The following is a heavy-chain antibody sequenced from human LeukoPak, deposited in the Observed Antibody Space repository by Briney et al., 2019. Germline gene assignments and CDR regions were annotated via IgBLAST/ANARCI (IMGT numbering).Heavy chain of an antibody. J-gene: IGHJ4*02. V-gene: IGHV1-69*13. D-gene: IGHD4-11*01. CDR3: AREDLQTLDY. Sequence: GASVKVSCKASGVTLSNYAISWVRQAPGQGLEWMGGFIPIFGTANYAQKFHGRVTITADESTSTAYMELSSLTSEDTAFYYCAREDLQTLDYWGQGTLVTVSS. CDR1: GVTLSNYA. CDR2: FIPIFGTA.